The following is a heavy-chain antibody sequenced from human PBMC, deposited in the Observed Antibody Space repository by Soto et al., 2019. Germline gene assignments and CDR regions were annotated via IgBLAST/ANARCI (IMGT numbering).Heavy chain of an antibody. Sequence: VGSLRLSCAASGFTFSSYGMHWVRQAPGKGLEWVAVIWYDGSNKYYADSVKGRFTISRDNSKNTLYLQMNSLRAEDTAVYYCARDYYYGSGSYYKGLDYYYYGMDVWGQGTTVTVSS. CDR1: GFTFSSYG. CDR2: IWYDGSNK. CDR3: ARDYYYGSGSYYKGLDYYYYGMDV. J-gene: IGHJ6*02. V-gene: IGHV3-33*01. D-gene: IGHD3-10*01.